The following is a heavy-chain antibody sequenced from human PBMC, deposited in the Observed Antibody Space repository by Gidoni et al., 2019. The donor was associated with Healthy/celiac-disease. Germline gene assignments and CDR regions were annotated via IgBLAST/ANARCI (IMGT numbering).Heavy chain of an antibody. Sequence: QVQLQESGPRLVQPSETMPLTCTLSRGSMVSYYWSRIRQPPEKGLEWIGYIYYSVSTNYNPSLKSRFTISVDTSKNQFSLKLSSVTAADTAVYYCARHGSYYYMDVWGKGTTVTVSS. CDR2: IYYSVST. D-gene: IGHD3-10*01. J-gene: IGHJ6*03. CDR3: ARHGSYYYMDV. CDR1: RGSMVSYY. V-gene: IGHV4-59*08.